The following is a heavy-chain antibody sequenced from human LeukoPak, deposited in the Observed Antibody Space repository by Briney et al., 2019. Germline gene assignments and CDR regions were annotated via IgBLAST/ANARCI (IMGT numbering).Heavy chain of an antibody. Sequence: KPGRSLRLSCAASGFTFSSYAMHWVRQAPGKGLEWVSSISSSSSYIYYADSVKGRFTISRDNAKNSLYLQMNSLRAEDTAVYYCARVDYTEGGWFDPWGQGTLVTVSS. J-gene: IGHJ5*02. CDR2: ISSSSSYI. CDR3: ARVDYTEGGWFDP. CDR1: GFTFSSYA. V-gene: IGHV3-21*01. D-gene: IGHD3-3*01.